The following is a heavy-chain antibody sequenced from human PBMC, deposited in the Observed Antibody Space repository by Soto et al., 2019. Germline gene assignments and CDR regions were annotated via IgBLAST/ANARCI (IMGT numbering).Heavy chain of an antibody. Sequence: EVQLLESGGGLVHPGESLRLSCAASGFTFSSYCMSWVRQAPGKGLEWVSTISDSGGSTFYADSVKGRFTISRDNSKNTLFLQMNSLRPEDTDVYYCAKDHILVVPSVYDKCFDPWGQGTLVTVSS. J-gene: IGHJ5*02. CDR1: GFTFSSYC. CDR3: AKDHILVVPSVYDKCFDP. CDR2: ISDSGGST. V-gene: IGHV3-23*01. D-gene: IGHD2-2*01.